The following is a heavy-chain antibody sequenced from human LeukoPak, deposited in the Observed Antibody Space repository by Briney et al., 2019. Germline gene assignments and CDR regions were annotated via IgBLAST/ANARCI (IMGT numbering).Heavy chain of an antibody. Sequence: SETLSLPCTVSGGSISSTNYYWGWIRQPPGKGLEWIGTVYYSGSTYYNPSLKSRVTISVDTSKNQFSLKLSSVAAADTAVYYCARSGFGRAYTSGWYGNAFHVWGQGTMVTVSS. D-gene: IGHD6-19*01. CDR3: ARSGFGRAYTSGWYGNAFHV. J-gene: IGHJ3*01. CDR2: VYYSGST. V-gene: IGHV4-39*07. CDR1: GGSISSTNYY.